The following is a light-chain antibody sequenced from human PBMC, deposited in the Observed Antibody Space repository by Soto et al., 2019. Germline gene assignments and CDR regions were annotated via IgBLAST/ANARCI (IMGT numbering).Light chain of an antibody. Sequence: EMVMTQCPSTLSVSPGERATLSCGASQSVSSNLAWYQQKPGQAPRLLIYGASTRATGIPARFSGSGSGTEFTLTICSLQSEDFAVYYCQQFNDWPSWTVGQGTKVDIK. CDR2: GAS. V-gene: IGKV3-15*01. J-gene: IGKJ1*01. CDR3: QQFNDWPSWT. CDR1: QSVSSN.